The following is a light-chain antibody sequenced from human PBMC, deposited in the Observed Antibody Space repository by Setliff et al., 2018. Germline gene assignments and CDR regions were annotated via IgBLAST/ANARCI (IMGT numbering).Light chain of an antibody. J-gene: IGLJ2*01. V-gene: IGLV2-14*01. CDR3: STWDDSLNSVV. CDR2: DVS. Sequence: QSALTQPASVSGSPGQSITISCTGTSSDVGAYNFVSWYQQHPGKAPKLMIYDVSNRPSGVSNRFSGSKSGNTASLTISGLQAEDEADYCCSTWDDSLNSVVFGGGTKVTVL. CDR1: SSDVGAYNF.